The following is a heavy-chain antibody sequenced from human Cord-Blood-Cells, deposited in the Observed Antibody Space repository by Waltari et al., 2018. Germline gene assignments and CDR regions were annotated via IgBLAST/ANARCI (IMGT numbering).Heavy chain of an antibody. CDR2: IYHSGST. J-gene: IGHJ4*02. Sequence: QVQLQESGPGLVKPSETLSLPCAVSGYSISSGYSWGWIRQPPGKGLEWIGSIYHSGSTYYNPSLKSRVTISVDTSKNQFSLKLSSVTAADTAVYYCARSGVGFCGGDCYWFDYWGQGTLVTVSS. V-gene: IGHV4-38-2*01. CDR1: GYSISSGYS. CDR3: ARSGVGFCGGDCYWFDY. D-gene: IGHD2-21*01.